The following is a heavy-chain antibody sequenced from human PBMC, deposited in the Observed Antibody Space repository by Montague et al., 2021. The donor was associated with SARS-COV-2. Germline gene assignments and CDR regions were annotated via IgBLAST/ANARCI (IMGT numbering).Heavy chain of an antibody. CDR2: IYPSGDT. J-gene: IGHJ4*02. CDR3: ASSYGSGYYGFDY. V-gene: IGHV4-4*07. D-gene: IGHD3-10*01. CDR1: AGSINNCY. Sequence: SETLSLTCTVSAGSINNCYWSWIRQSAGKGLEWIGRIYPSGDTNYNPSLKSRVTVSVDTSKSQFSLNLNSLTVADTAVYYCASSYGSGYYGFDYWGQGIPVTVSS.